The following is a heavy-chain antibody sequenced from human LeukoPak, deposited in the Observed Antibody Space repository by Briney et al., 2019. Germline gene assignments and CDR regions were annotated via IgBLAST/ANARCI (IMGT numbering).Heavy chain of an antibody. CDR2: INPNSGGT. CDR3: ARYIAYYYYVDV. Sequence: ASVKVSCKASGYTFTGYYMHWVRQAPGQGLEWMGWINPNSGGTNYAQKFQGRVTMTRDTSISTAYMELSRLRSDDTAVYYCARYIAYYYYVDVWGKGTTVTISS. D-gene: IGHD2-15*01. V-gene: IGHV1-2*02. J-gene: IGHJ6*03. CDR1: GYTFTGYY.